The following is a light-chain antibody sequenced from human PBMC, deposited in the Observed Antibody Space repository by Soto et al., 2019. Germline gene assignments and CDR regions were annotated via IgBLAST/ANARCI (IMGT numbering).Light chain of an antibody. J-gene: IGLJ1*01. CDR3: SSYSTSNTEV. CDR2: DVT. V-gene: IGLV2-14*03. Sequence: SVLTQPASVSGSSGQSISISCIGTRSVVGAFNYVSWYQHHPGKAPQLIIYDVTSRPSGVSNRFSASKSGNTASLTISGLQAEDEADYYCSSYSTSNTEVFGTGSMVTV. CDR1: RSVVGAFNY.